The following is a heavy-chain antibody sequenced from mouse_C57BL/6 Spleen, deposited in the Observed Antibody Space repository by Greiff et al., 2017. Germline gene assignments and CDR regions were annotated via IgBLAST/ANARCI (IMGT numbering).Heavy chain of an antibody. J-gene: IGHJ2*01. CDR3: ARYYYGGSYDY. V-gene: IGHV7-3*01. CDR1: GFTFTDYY. Sequence: EVQLVESGGGLVQPGGSLSLSCAASGFTFTDYYMRWVRQPPGKALEWLGFIRNKANGYTTEYSASVKGRFTISRENSQSILYLPMHALRAEDSSTDYCARYYYGGSYDYWGQGTTLTVSS. CDR2: IRNKANGYTT. D-gene: IGHD1-1*01.